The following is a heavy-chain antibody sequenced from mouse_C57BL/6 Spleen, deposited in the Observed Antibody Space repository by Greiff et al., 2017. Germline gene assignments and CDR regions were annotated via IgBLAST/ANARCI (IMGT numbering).Heavy chain of an antibody. J-gene: IGHJ2*01. CDR2: INPNNGGT. Sequence: VQLQQSGPELVKPGASVKISCKASGYTFTDYYMNWVKQSHGKSLEWIGDINPNNGGTSYNQKFKGKATLTVDKSSSTAYMELRSLTSEDSAVYYCARGGDYDGVDYWGQGTTLTVSS. CDR3: ARGGDYDGVDY. CDR1: GYTFTDYY. D-gene: IGHD2-4*01. V-gene: IGHV1-26*01.